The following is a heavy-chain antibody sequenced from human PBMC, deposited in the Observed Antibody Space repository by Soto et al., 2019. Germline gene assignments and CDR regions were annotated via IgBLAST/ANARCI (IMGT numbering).Heavy chain of an antibody. CDR3: ARAPYDVLTGFYNWFDP. J-gene: IGHJ5*02. CDR2: INPNSGGT. V-gene: IGHV1-2*04. CDR1: GYTFTGYY. D-gene: IGHD3-9*01. Sequence: GASVKVSCKASGYTFTGYYMHWVRQAPGQGLEWMGWINPNSGGTNYAQKFQGWVTRTRDTSISTADMELSRLRSDDTAVYYCARAPYDVLTGFYNWFDPWGEGTLVTVSS.